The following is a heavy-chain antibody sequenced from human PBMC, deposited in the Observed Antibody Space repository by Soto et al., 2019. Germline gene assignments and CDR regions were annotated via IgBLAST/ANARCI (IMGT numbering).Heavy chain of an antibody. Sequence: QLQLQESGPGLVKPSETLSLTCTVSGGSISSSSYYWGWIRQPPGKGLEWIGSIYYSGSTYYNPSLNSRVTLSVDTSKNQFSLKLSSVTAADTAVYYCASRLYYDSSGFEGGGMDVWGQGTTVTVSS. J-gene: IGHJ6*02. CDR1: GGSISSSSYY. CDR3: ASRLYYDSSGFEGGGMDV. CDR2: IYYSGST. D-gene: IGHD3-22*01. V-gene: IGHV4-39*01.